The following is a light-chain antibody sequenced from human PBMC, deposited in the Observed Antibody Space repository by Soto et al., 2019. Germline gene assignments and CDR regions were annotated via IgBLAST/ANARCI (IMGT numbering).Light chain of an antibody. CDR3: QQRSNWPPILT. Sequence: EYVLTQFPATLSLSPGETAALSCRASQSVNSYVAWYQQKPGQAPRLLIYGASTRASGTPARFSGSGSGTDFTLTIRSLEPEDFAVYYCQQRSNWPPILTFGGGTKVEL. J-gene: IGKJ4*01. V-gene: IGKV3-11*01. CDR2: GAS. CDR1: QSVNSY.